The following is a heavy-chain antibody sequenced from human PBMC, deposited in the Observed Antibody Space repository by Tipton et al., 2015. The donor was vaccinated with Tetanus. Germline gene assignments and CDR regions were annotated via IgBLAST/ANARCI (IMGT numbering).Heavy chain of an antibody. CDR2: VSGRDDPT. CDR1: GFTFTYYA. CDR3: ARAYYEGS. Sequence: SLRLSCAASGFTFTYYAMSWVRQAPGKGLEWVSSVSGRDDPTYYADSVKGRFTISRDNFKNMVYLRMNTLRVDDSAVYYCARAYYEGSWGQGTLVTVSS. D-gene: IGHD2/OR15-2a*01. J-gene: IGHJ5*02. V-gene: IGHV3-23*01.